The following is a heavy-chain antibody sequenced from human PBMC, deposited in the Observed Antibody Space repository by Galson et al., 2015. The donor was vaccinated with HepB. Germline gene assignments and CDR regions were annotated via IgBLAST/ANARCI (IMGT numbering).Heavy chain of an antibody. Sequence: SLRLSCAASGFTFSSYWMSWVRQAPGKGLEWVANIKQDGSEKYYVDSVKGRFTISRDNAKNSLYLQMNSLRAEDTAVYYCARDRALLWFGTHGGDFFDYWGQGTLVTVSS. CDR3: ARDRALLWFGTHGGDFFDY. D-gene: IGHD3-10*01. V-gene: IGHV3-7*01. CDR1: GFTFSSYW. CDR2: IKQDGSEK. J-gene: IGHJ4*02.